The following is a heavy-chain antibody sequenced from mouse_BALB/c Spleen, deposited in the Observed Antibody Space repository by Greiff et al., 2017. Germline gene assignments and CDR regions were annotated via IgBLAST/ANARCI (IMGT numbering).Heavy chain of an antibody. D-gene: IGHD2-4*01. J-gene: IGHJ3*01. Sequence: QVQLQQSGPGLVAPSQSLSITCTVSGFSLTSYGVHWVRQPPGKGLEWLGVIWAGGSTNYNSALMSRLSISKDNSKSQVFLKMNSLQTDDTAMYYCARVIYYDYDAAWFAYWGQGTLVTVSA. CDR3: ARVIYYDYDAAWFAY. V-gene: IGHV2-9*02. CDR2: IWAGGST. CDR1: GFSLTSYG.